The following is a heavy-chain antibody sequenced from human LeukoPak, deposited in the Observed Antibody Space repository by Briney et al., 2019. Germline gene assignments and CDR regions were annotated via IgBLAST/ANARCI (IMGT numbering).Heavy chain of an antibody. CDR3: ARDRPNRAYCGNDCYSAAFDY. J-gene: IGHJ4*02. CDR2: ISRDGKRQ. Sequence: GGSLRLSCATSGFIFNNYDPHWVRQAPGKGLEWLATISRDGKRQFYTDSVKGRFTISRDDSRNTLYLQMNSLRPEDTAVYYCARDRPNRAYCGNDCYSAAFDYWGQGTLVTVSS. CDR1: GFIFNNYD. D-gene: IGHD2-21*02. V-gene: IGHV3-30*03.